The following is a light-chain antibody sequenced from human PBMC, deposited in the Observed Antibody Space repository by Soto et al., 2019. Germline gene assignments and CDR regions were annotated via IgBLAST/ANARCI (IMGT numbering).Light chain of an antibody. CDR2: DVS. Sequence: QSALTQPASVSGSPGQSITISCTGTSSDVGRYNYVSWYQHSPGKAPKLITYDVSDRPSGVPNRFSGSKSGNTASLTISGLQAEDEADYYCGSYTSSDTMIFGGGTKLTVL. CDR3: GSYTSSDTMI. CDR1: SSDVGRYNY. J-gene: IGLJ2*01. V-gene: IGLV2-14*03.